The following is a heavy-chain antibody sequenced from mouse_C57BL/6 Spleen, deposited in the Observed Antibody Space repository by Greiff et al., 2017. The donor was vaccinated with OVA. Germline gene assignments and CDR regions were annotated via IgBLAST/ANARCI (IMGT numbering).Heavy chain of an antibody. CDR3: AGYYYGSSYDWYFDV. CDR2: IDPSDSET. CDR1: GYTFTSYW. J-gene: IGHJ1*03. D-gene: IGHD1-1*01. V-gene: IGHV1-52*01. Sequence: QVQLKQPGAELVRPGSSVKLSCKASGYTFTSYWMHWVKQRPIQGLEWIGNIDPSDSETHYNQKFKDKATLTVDKSSSTAYMQLSSLTSEDSAVYYCAGYYYGSSYDWYFDVWGTGTTVTVSS.